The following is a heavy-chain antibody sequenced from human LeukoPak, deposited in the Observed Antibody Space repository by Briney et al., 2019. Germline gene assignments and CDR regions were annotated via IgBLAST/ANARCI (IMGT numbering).Heavy chain of an antibody. Sequence: GGSLRLSCAASGFTFSSYAMHWVRRAPGKGLEWVAVISYDGSNKYYADSVKGRFTISRDNSKNTLYLQMNSLRAEDTAVYYCAKDSDYDILTGYYLGLFDYWGQGTLVTVSS. CDR2: ISYDGSNK. D-gene: IGHD3-9*01. J-gene: IGHJ4*02. CDR3: AKDSDYDILTGYYLGLFDY. V-gene: IGHV3-30*04. CDR1: GFTFSSYA.